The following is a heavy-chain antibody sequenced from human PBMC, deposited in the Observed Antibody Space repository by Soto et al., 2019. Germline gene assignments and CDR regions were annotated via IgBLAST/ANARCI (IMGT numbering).Heavy chain of an antibody. CDR1: GFTFSSYG. D-gene: IGHD3-9*01. Sequence: GGSLRLSCAASGFTFSSYGMHWVRQAPGKGLEWVAVIWYDGSNKYYADSVKGRFTISRDNSNNTLYLQMNSLRAEDTAVYYCARDGPLTSYYYYYMDVWGKGTTVTVSS. CDR2: IWYDGSNK. V-gene: IGHV3-33*01. J-gene: IGHJ6*03. CDR3: ARDGPLTSYYYYYMDV.